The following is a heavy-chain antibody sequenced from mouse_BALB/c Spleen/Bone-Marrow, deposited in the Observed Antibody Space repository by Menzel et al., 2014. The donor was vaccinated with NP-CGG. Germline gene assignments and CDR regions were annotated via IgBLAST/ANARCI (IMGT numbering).Heavy chain of an antibody. J-gene: IGHJ2*01. CDR3: ARRRDYDYFDY. D-gene: IGHD2-4*01. CDR2: ISSGGTYT. V-gene: IGHV5-6*01. CDR1: GFIFSNYG. Sequence: VQLQQSGGDLVKPGGSLKLSCAASGFIFSNYGMSWVRQIPDKRLEWVATISSGGTYTFYPDSVKGRFTISRDNTKNTLTLQMTSLKSEDTAMYYCARRRDYDYFDYWGQGTTLTVSS.